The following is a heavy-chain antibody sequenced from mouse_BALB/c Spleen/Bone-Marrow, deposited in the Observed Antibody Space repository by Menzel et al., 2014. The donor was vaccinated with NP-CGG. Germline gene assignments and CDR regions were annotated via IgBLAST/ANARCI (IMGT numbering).Heavy chain of an antibody. CDR3: IRSAGTGFAY. Sequence: VQLQQSGTELVKPGASVELSCKASGYTFTSYYMFWVKQRPGQGLEWIGEINPSNGGTVFNEKFKSKVTLTVDKSSSTAYIQLSGLTSEDSAVYYCIRSAGTGFAYWGQGTLVTVS. V-gene: IGHV1-53*01. D-gene: IGHD3-3*01. CDR2: INPSNGGT. CDR1: GYTFTSYY. J-gene: IGHJ3*01.